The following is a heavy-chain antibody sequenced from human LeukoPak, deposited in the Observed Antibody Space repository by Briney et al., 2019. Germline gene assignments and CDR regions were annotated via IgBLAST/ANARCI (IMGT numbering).Heavy chain of an antibody. CDR2: ISSSSSYI. CDR1: GFTFSRDS. V-gene: IGHV3-21*01. Sequence: GGSLRLSSAASGFTFSRDSINAVRQAPGKGLEWISSISSSSSYIHYADSVKGRFTISRDNAKNSMYLQMNSLRAEHTAVYSCATDRVAEGAHFDDWGQGTLVTVSS. D-gene: IGHD6-13*01. CDR3: ATDRVAEGAHFDD. J-gene: IGHJ4*02.